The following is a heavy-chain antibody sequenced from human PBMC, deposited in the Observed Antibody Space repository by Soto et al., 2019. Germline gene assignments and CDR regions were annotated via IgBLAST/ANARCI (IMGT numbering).Heavy chain of an antibody. Sequence: GGSLRLSCAASGFTFSSYSMNWVRQAPGKGLEWVSSISSSSSYIYYADSVKGRFTISRDNAKNSLYLQMNSLRAEDTAVYYCARDPDYYDSSGPSEYWGQGTLVTVSS. D-gene: IGHD3-22*01. V-gene: IGHV3-21*01. J-gene: IGHJ4*02. CDR2: ISSSSSYI. CDR3: ARDPDYYDSSGPSEY. CDR1: GFTFSSYS.